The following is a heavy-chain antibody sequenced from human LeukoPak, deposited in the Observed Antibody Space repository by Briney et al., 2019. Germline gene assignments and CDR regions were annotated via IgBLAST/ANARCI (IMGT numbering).Heavy chain of an antibody. CDR3: ATVNWERLSGGVDWYFGL. CDR1: GYSLTELS. CDR2: FDPEDGET. Sequence: ASVKVSCKVSGYSLTELSMHWVRQAPGKGLEWMGGFDPEDGETIYAQKFQGRVTMTEETSTDTAYMELSSLRSEDTAVYYCATVNWERLSGGVDWYFGLWGRGTLVTVSS. V-gene: IGHV1-24*01. D-gene: IGHD1-26*01. J-gene: IGHJ2*01.